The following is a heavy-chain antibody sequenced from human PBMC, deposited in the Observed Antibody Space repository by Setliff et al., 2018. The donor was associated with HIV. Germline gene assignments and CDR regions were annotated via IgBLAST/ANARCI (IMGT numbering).Heavy chain of an antibody. J-gene: IGHJ3*02. CDR3: VMGWLLAFDI. V-gene: IGHV4-31*02. CDR1: GGSISSGGSY. D-gene: IGHD3-3*01. CDR2: IYYSGST. Sequence: SEILSLTCTVSGGSISSGGSYWSWIRQHPGKGLEWIGYIYYSGSTSYNPSLKSRATISVDTSKNHFSLRLSSVTAADTAVYYCVMGWLLAFDIWGQGTMVTVSS.